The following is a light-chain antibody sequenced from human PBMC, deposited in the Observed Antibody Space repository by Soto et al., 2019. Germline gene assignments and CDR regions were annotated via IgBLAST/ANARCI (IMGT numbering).Light chain of an antibody. V-gene: IGKV3-20*01. CDR1: QNVNNNY. J-gene: IGKJ2*01. CDR3: QQYGSSPGT. CDR2: GAS. Sequence: EIVLTQSPGTRSLSPGERATLSCRASQNVNNNYLAWYQQKPGQAPRLLIRGASSRSTGLPDRISGSGSGKAFTLTISRLEPEDFAVYYCQQYGSSPGTFGQGTKLEIK.